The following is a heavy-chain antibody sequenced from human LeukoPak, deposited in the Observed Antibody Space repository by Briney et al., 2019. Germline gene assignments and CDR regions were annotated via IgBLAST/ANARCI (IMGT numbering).Heavy chain of an antibody. CDR2: INPNSGGT. Sequence: ASVKVSCKASGYTFTGYYMHWVRQAPGQGLEWMGWINPNSGGTNYAQKFQGRVTMTRDTSISTAYMELSRLRSDDTAVYYCARVKGSPYYDFWSGYYNYWGQGTLVTVSS. J-gene: IGHJ4*02. CDR3: ARVKGSPYYDFWSGYYNY. V-gene: IGHV1-2*02. D-gene: IGHD3-3*01. CDR1: GYTFTGYY.